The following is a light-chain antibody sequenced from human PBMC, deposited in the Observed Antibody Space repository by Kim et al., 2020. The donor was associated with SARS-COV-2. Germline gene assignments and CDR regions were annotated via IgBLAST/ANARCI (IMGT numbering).Light chain of an antibody. CDR2: ATS. CDR1: QGIRDD. V-gene: IGKV1-17*01. Sequence: ASVGDRVPITCRASQGIRDDLDWYQQKPGRAPKCLISATSNLQSGVPSRFGGSGSGTDFTLTIDSLQPEDFATYFCLQRYTYPRTFGQGTKVDIK. CDR3: LQRYTYPRT. J-gene: IGKJ1*01.